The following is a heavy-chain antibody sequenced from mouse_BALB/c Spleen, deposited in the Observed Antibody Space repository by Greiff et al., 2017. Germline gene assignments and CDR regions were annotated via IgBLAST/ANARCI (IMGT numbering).Heavy chain of an antibody. V-gene: IGHV5-6-2*01. J-gene: IGHJ3*01. CDR3: ANYYGSRWFAY. Sequence: EVKLMESGGGLVKLGGSLKLSCAASGFTFSSYYMSWVRQTPEKRLELVAAINSNGGSTYYPDTVKGRFTISRDNAKNTLYLQMSSLKSEDTALYYCANYYGSRWFAYWGQGTLVTVAA. CDR2: INSNGGST. CDR1: GFTFSSYY. D-gene: IGHD1-1*01.